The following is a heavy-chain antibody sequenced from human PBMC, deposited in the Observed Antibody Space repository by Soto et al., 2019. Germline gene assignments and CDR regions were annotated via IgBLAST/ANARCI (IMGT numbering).Heavy chain of an antibody. D-gene: IGHD5-12*01. J-gene: IGHJ5*02. CDR2: IIPIFGTA. Sequence: EASVKVSCKASGGTFSSYAISWVRQAPGQGLEWMGGIIPIFGTANYAQKFQGRVTITADESTSTAYMELSSLRSEDTAVYYCARSGYDWNWFDPWGQGTLVTVSS. CDR3: ARSGYDWNWFDP. V-gene: IGHV1-69*13. CDR1: GGTFSSYA.